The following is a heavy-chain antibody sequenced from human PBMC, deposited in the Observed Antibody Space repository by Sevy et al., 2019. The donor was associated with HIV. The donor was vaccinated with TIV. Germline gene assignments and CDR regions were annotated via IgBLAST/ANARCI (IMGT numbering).Heavy chain of an antibody. CDR3: AREVYYYDSREENWFDP. J-gene: IGHJ5*02. CDR1: GFTFSTYS. V-gene: IGHV3-48*02. CDR2: ISRTSTTT. D-gene: IGHD3-22*01. Sequence: GGSLRLSCKASGFTFSTYSMHWVRQAPGKGLEWVSSISRTSTTTYYADSAKGRFTISRDNAKNSLYLQMNSLRDEDTAVYYCAREVYYYDSREENWFDPWGQGTLVTVSS.